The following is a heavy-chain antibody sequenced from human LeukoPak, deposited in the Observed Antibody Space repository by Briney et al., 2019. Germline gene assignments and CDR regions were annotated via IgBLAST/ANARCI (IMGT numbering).Heavy chain of an antibody. CDR2: INSDGSST. J-gene: IGHJ4*02. D-gene: IGHD1-26*01. CDR1: GFTFTDYY. CDR3: ARVGVGASIYFDY. V-gene: IGHV3-74*01. Sequence: GGSLRLSCTASGFTFTDYYMSWVRQAPGKGLVWVSRINSDGSSTSYADSVKGRFTISRDNAKNTLYLQMNSLRAEDTAVYYCARVGVGASIYFDYWGQGTLVTVSS.